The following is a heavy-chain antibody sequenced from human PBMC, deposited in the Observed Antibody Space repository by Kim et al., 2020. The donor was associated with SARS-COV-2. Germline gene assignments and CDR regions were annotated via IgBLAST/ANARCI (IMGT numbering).Heavy chain of an antibody. J-gene: IGHJ5*02. Sequence: SETLSLTCAVYGGSFSGYYWSWIRQPPGKGLEWIGEINHSGSTNYNPSLKSRVTISVDTSKNQFSLKLSSVTAADTAVYYCARKVSLRPNWFDPWGQGTLVTVSS. CDR3: ARKVSLRPNWFDP. CDR1: GGSFSGYY. V-gene: IGHV4-34*01. CDR2: INHSGST. D-gene: IGHD4-17*01.